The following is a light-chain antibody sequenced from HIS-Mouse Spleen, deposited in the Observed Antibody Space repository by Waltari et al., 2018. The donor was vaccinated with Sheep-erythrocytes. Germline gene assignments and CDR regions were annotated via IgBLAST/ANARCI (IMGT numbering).Light chain of an antibody. CDR3: AAWDDSLNGVV. J-gene: IGLJ2*01. V-gene: IGLV1-44*01. Sequence: QSVLTQPPSASGTPGQRVTIPCSGSSSNIGSNPVNWYQQLPVTAPTLLIYSNNQRPSGVPDRFSGSKSGTSASLAISGLQSEDEADYYCAAWDDSLNGVVFGGGTKLTVL. CDR1: SSNIGSNP. CDR2: SNN.